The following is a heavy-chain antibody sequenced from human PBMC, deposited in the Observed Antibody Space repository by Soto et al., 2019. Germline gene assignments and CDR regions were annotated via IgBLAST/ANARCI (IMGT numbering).Heavy chain of an antibody. CDR2: IATYNSNK. Sequence: HLVQSGPEVKKPGASVTVSCKTSGDTFTNFGLSWVRQAPRQGLEWMGWIATYNSNKNYAQKFQGRLTLTTDTSTSTGYMELKSLEYDDTAVYYCARVLRGVVNWFDPWGQGTLVTVSS. V-gene: IGHV1-18*01. J-gene: IGHJ5*02. D-gene: IGHD3-10*01. CDR1: GDTFTNFG. CDR3: ARVLRGVVNWFDP.